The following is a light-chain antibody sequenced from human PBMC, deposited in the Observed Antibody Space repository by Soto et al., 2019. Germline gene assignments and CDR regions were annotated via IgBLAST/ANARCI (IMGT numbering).Light chain of an antibody. CDR1: QNIYSN. CDR3: LQYHNLCA. J-gene: IGKJ1*01. CDR2: RAS. V-gene: IGKV3-15*01. Sequence: EIVMTQSPATLSVSAGERATLSCRASQNIYSNIAWYQQRPGQAPRLLIYRASTRATGVPARFSGSGSGTEFTLTISSLQSEDFTVYSCLQYHNLCAFGQGTKVDIK.